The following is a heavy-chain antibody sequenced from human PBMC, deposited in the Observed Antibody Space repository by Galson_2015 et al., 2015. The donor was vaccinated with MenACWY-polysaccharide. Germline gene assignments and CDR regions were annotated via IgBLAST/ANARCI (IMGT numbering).Heavy chain of an antibody. D-gene: IGHD3-10*01. Sequence: LSLTCTVSGGSIDTRNYYWTWIRQPAGKGLEWIGRIYSDGSTTYNASLKGRVTISIDTSKAHFSLQLNSVTAADTAVYYCSRGARYSFGSGSYFDYWGQGALVTVSS. CDR2: IYSDGST. CDR3: SRGARYSFGSGSYFDY. CDR1: GGSIDTRNYY. V-gene: IGHV4-61*02. J-gene: IGHJ4*02.